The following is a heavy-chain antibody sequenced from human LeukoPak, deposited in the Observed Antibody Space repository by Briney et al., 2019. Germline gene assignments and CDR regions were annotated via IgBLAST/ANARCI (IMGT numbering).Heavy chain of an antibody. CDR2: MNPNSGNT. CDR1: GYTFTSYD. Sequence: ASVKVSCKASGYTFTSYDINWVRQATGQGLEWMGWMNPNSGNTGYAQKFRGRVTMTRNTSISTAYMELSSLRSEDTAVYYCARVSVRDFWSGYKNWFDPWGQGTLVTVSS. D-gene: IGHD3-3*01. V-gene: IGHV1-8*01. CDR3: ARVSVRDFWSGYKNWFDP. J-gene: IGHJ5*02.